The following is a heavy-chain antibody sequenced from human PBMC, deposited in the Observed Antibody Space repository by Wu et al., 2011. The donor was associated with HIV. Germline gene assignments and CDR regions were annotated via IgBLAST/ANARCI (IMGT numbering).Heavy chain of an antibody. V-gene: IGHV1-2*02. CDR1: GYTFTAYY. D-gene: IGHD3-22*01. CDR3: ARPPPGSTYYYEQYYFGY. Sequence: QVQLVQSGAEVKKPGASVKVSCKASGYTFTAYYMHWLRQAPGQGLEWMGWLNPNSGGTNFAQKFQGRVTMSRDTSITTAYMELSRLRSDDSAIYYCARPPPGSTYYYEQYYFGYWGQGTLVTVSS. CDR2: LNPNSGGT. J-gene: IGHJ4*02.